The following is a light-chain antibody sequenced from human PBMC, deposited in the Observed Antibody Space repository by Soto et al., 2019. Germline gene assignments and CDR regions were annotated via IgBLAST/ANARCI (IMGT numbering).Light chain of an antibody. Sequence: EIVLTQSPGTLSLSPGERATLSSRASQSVSSSYLACYQQKPGQATRLLSYGASSRATGIPDRFSGSGSGTDFTLTVSRLEPEDFAVYYCQQYGSSPLTFGGGTKVEIK. CDR2: GAS. CDR1: QSVSSSY. CDR3: QQYGSSPLT. V-gene: IGKV3-20*01. J-gene: IGKJ4*02.